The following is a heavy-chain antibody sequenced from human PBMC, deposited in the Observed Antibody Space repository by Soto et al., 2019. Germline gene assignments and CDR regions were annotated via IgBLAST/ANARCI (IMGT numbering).Heavy chain of an antibody. CDR2: IYYSGST. J-gene: IGHJ4*02. CDR3: ARAEGSGNCSGGSCYSRPYHLDY. D-gene: IGHD2-15*01. CDR1: GGSISRGGYY. V-gene: IGHV4-31*03. Sequence: TLSLTCTVSGGSISRGGYYWSWIRQHPGKGLEWIGYIYYSGSTYYNPSLKSRVTISVDTSKNQFSLKLSSVTAADTAVYYCARAEGSGNCSGGSCYSRPYHLDYSGQGTLVLVSS.